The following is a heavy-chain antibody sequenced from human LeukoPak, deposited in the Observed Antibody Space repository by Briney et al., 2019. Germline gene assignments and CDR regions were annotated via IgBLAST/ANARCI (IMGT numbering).Heavy chain of an antibody. CDR2: IRQDGNEK. D-gene: IGHD6-19*01. V-gene: IGHV3-7*03. CDR3: TTDPTYSSGWQNFDY. Sequence: PGGSLRLSCATSGTNFSNYWMSWVRQAPGKGLEWVANIRQDGNEKYYVDSLKGRFTISRDNAKNSLYLQMNSLRAEDTAVYYCTTDPTYSSGWQNFDYWGQGTLVTVSS. CDR1: GTNFSNYW. J-gene: IGHJ4*02.